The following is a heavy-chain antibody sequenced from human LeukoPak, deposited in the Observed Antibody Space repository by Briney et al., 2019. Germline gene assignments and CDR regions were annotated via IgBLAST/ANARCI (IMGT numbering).Heavy chain of an antibody. CDR1: GYTFTSYA. D-gene: IGHD1-7*01. J-gene: IGHJ4*02. Sequence: ASVKVSCKASGYTFTSYAIHWVRQAPGQRLEWMGWVSAYNGNTKYAQNLQGRVTMTTDTSTNTAYMELRSLRSDDTAVYYCARDVRGAGLELRKYDYWGQGTLVTVSS. CDR3: ARDVRGAGLELRKYDY. V-gene: IGHV1-18*01. CDR2: VSAYNGNT.